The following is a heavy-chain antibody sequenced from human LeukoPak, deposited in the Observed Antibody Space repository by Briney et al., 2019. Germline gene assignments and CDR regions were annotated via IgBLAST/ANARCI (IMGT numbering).Heavy chain of an antibody. J-gene: IGHJ6*03. CDR2: INHSGST. D-gene: IGHD3-10*01. Sequence: PSETLSLTCAVYGGSFSGYYWSWIRQPPGKGLEWIGEINHSGSTNYNPSLKSRVTISVDTSKNQFSLKLSSVTAADTAVYYCARERRYGSGSYYNVLRYYYYYMDVWGKGTSVTISS. CDR1: GGSFSGYY. CDR3: ARERRYGSGSYYNVLRYYYYYMDV. V-gene: IGHV4-34*01.